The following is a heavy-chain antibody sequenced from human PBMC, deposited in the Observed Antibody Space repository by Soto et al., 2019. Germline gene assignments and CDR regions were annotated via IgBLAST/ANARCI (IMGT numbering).Heavy chain of an antibody. Sequence: QVQLVQSGAEEKKPGSSVKVSCKASGDTFSSDMINWVRQAPGQGLEWMGGIIPMFGTPNFAQKSQGRVTITADESTSTAYMEMTSLRFEDTALYYCARRPTVMTPSPWVYWGQGTLVTVSS. V-gene: IGHV1-69*12. J-gene: IGHJ4*02. CDR3: ARRPTVMTPSPWVY. CDR2: IIPMFGTP. CDR1: GDTFSSDM. D-gene: IGHD4-17*01.